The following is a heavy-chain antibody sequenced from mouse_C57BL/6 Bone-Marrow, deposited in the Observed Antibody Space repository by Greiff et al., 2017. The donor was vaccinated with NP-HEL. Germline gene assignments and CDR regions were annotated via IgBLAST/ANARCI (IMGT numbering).Heavy chain of an antibody. CDR1: GYTFTSYG. Sequence: VQLVESGAELARPGASVKLSCKASGYTFTSYGISWVKQRTGQGLEWIGEIYPRSGNTYYNEKFKGKATLTADKSSSTAYMELRSLTSEDSAVYLCASSTFLEYWGKGTTLTVST. J-gene: IGHJ2*01. V-gene: IGHV1-81*01. CDR2: IYPRSGNT. CDR3: ASSTFLEY. D-gene: IGHD6-1*01.